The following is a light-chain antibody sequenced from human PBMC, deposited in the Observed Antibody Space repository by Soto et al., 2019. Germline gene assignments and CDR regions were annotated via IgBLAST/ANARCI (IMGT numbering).Light chain of an antibody. CDR3: CSYAGSSTV. J-gene: IGLJ1*01. V-gene: IGLV2-23*02. CDR2: EVS. CDR1: SSDVGRYNL. Sequence: QSALTQPASVSGSPGQSITIACTGTSSDVGRYNLVSWYQQHPGKAPKLMIYEVSKRPSGVSNRFSGSKSGNTASLTISGLQAEDEAAYYCCSYAGSSTVFGTGTKLTVL.